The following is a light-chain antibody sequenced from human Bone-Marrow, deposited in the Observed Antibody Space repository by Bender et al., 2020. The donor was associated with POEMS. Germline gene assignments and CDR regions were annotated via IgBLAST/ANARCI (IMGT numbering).Light chain of an antibody. CDR1: SSNIGTNP. CDR2: INN. CDR3: SSYTSSDTLL. Sequence: QSVLTQPPSASGTPGQRVTISCSGSSSNIGTNPVNWYQQLPGTAPKLLIYINNQRPSGVPDRFSGSKSGTSASLAISGLQSEDEADYYCSSYTSSDTLLFGGGTKLTVL. J-gene: IGLJ2*01. V-gene: IGLV1-44*01.